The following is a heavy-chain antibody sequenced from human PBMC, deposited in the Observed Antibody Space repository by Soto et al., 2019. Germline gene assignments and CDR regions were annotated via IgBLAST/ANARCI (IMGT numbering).Heavy chain of an antibody. D-gene: IGHD2-15*01. V-gene: IGHV4-30-4*01. J-gene: IGHJ4*02. CDR1: GGSISSGNNY. CDR3: ATMGTPATGLYFFDY. CDR2: ISYSGST. Sequence: QVQVQESGPGLVKPSQTLSLTCTVSGGSISSGNNYWSWIRQPPGKGLEWIGFISYSGSTYYSTSLKSRVTISVDTSKSQFSLNLSFVTAADTAVYYCATMGTPATGLYFFDYWGQGSLVTVSS.